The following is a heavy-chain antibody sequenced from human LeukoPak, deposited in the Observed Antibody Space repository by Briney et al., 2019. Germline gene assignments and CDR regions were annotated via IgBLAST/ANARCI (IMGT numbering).Heavy chain of an antibody. J-gene: IGHJ4*02. D-gene: IGHD4-17*01. V-gene: IGHV3-7*01. Sequence: GGSLRLSCAASGFTFSSYWMSWVRQAPGKGLEWVANIKQDGSEKYYVDSVKGRFTISRDNAKNSLYLQMNSLRAEDTAVYYCARVPPNTVTTLQYFDYWGQGTLVTVSS. CDR3: ARVPPNTVTTLQYFDY. CDR1: GFTFSSYW. CDR2: IKQDGSEK.